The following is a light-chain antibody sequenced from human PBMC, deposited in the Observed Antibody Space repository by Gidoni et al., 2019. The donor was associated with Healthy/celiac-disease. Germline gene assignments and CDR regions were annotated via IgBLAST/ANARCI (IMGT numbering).Light chain of an antibody. CDR2: GAS. J-gene: IGKJ4*01. CDR3: QQYGSSSSLT. V-gene: IGKV3-20*01. Sequence: EIVLTHSLGPLSCSPGDRATPSCRASQSVSRSYLAWDQQKPGQAPRLLIYGASSRATGIPDRFSGSGSGTDFTLTISRLEPEDFAVYYCQQYGSSSSLTFGGGTKVEIK. CDR1: QSVSRSY.